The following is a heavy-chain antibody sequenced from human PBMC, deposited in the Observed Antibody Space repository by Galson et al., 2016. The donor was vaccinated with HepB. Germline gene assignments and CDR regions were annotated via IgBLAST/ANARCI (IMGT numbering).Heavy chain of an antibody. Sequence: QSGAEVKKPGESLRISCKGSGYSFTTYWIGWVRQMPGKGLEWMEMIYPGDSDTRYSPSFQGQVTISADQSINTAYLQWSSLKASDTAMYYCARTVSIAAAGGADYWGQGTLVTVSS. D-gene: IGHD6-13*01. CDR3: ARTVSIAAAGGADY. J-gene: IGHJ4*02. CDR2: IYPGDSDT. V-gene: IGHV5-51*01. CDR1: GYSFTTYW.